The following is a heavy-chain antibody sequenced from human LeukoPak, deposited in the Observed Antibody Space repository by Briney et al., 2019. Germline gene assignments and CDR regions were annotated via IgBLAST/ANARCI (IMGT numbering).Heavy chain of an antibody. J-gene: IGHJ4*02. V-gene: IGHV4-39*07. CDR2: IYYSGST. CDR3: ARVRGIAAAVGRIDY. D-gene: IGHD6-13*01. CDR1: GGSISSSSYY. Sequence: PSETLSLTCTVSGGSISSSSYYWGWIRQPPGKGLEWIGSIYYSGSTYYNPSLKSRVTISVDTSKNQFSLKLSSVTAADTAVYYCARVRGIAAAVGRIDYWGQGTLVTVSS.